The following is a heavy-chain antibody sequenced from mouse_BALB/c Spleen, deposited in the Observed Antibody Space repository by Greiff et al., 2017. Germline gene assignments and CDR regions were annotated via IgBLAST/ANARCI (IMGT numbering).Heavy chain of an antibody. V-gene: IGHV1-12*01. J-gene: IGHJ4*01. Sequence: LQQSGAELVKPGASVKMSCKASGYTFTSYNMHWVKQTPGQGLEWIGAIYPGNGDTSYNQKFKGKATLTADKSSSTAYMQLSSLTSEDSAVYYCARHYDYDTYAMDYWGQGTSVTVSS. D-gene: IGHD2-4*01. CDR3: ARHYDYDTYAMDY. CDR2: IYPGNGDT. CDR1: GYTFTSYN.